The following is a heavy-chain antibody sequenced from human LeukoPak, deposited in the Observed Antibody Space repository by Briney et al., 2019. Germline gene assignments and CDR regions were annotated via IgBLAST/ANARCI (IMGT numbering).Heavy chain of an antibody. CDR1: GGSISSSSYY. V-gene: IGHV4-39*02. CDR2: IYYSGST. CDR3: ARDKSPVVRGVISGGFDY. D-gene: IGHD3-10*01. J-gene: IGHJ4*02. Sequence: SETLSLTCTVSGGSISSSSYYWGWIRQPPGKGLEWIGSIYYSGSTYYNPPLKSRVTISVDTSKNQFSLKLSSVTAADTAVYYCARDKSPVVRGVISGGFDYWGQGTLVTVSS.